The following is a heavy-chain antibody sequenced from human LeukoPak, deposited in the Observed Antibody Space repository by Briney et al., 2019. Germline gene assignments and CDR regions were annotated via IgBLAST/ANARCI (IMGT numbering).Heavy chain of an antibody. V-gene: IGHV3-9*01. D-gene: IGHD3-3*01. J-gene: IGHJ5*02. Sequence: LPGGSLRLSCAASGFTIDDYAMNWVRQARGKGLEWVSGISWKSGSIGYADSVKGRFTISRDNAKNSLYLQMNSLRAEDTALYYCAKDTNYDFWSGARQDYNWFDPWGQRTLVTVSS. CDR2: ISWKSGSI. CDR3: AKDTNYDFWSGARQDYNWFDP. CDR1: GFTIDDYA.